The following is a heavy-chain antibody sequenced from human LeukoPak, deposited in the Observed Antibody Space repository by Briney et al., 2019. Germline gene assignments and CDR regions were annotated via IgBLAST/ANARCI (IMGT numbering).Heavy chain of an antibody. CDR2: IYYSGST. V-gene: IGHV4-39*01. D-gene: IGHD6-19*01. CDR1: GGSFSGYY. CDR3: ARTVPGRRGAFDI. J-gene: IGHJ3*02. Sequence: PSETLSLTCAVYGGSFSGYYWGLIRQPAGKGLEWIGSIYYSGSTYYNPSLRSRVTISIDTSKNQFSLKLSSVTAADTAVYYCARTVPGRRGAFDIWGHGTMVTVSS.